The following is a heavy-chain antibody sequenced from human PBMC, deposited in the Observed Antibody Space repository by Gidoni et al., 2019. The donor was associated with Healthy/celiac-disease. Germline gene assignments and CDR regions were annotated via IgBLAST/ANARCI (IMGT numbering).Heavy chain of an antibody. D-gene: IGHD3-10*01. J-gene: IGHJ6*03. CDR2: IDPSDSYT. CDR1: GYSFTSYW. CDR3: ARRATMVRSRGFYYYYYMDV. V-gene: IGHV5-10-1*03. Sequence: EVQLVQSGAEVKKPGESLRISCKGSGYSFTSYWLIWVRQMPGKGLEWMGRIDPSDSYTNYSPSFQGHVTISADKSISTAYLQWSSLKASDTAMYYCARRATMVRSRGFYYYYYMDVWGKGTTVTVSS.